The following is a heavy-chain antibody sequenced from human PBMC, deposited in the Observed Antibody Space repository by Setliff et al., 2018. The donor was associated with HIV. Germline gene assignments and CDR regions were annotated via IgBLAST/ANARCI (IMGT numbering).Heavy chain of an antibody. CDR3: ARPTTEGDYYDSSGYLSGAFDI. D-gene: IGHD3-22*01. Sequence: SVKVSCKASGGTFSSYAINWVRQAPGQGLEWMGGIIPIFGTANYAQKFQGRLTMPADESLTTAYMELSSLTSEDTAVYYCARPTTEGDYYDSSGYLSGAFDIWGQGTMVTVSS. J-gene: IGHJ3*02. V-gene: IGHV1-69*13. CDR1: GGTFSSYA. CDR2: IIPIFGTA.